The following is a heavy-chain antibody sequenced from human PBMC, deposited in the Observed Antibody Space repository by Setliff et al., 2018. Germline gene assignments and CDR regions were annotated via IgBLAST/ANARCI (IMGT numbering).Heavy chain of an antibody. D-gene: IGHD1-26*01. CDR1: GASITSGGFY. Sequence: SETLYLTCSVSGASITSGGFYWTWIRQPAGKGLEWIGHISPSGSTTYTPSVKSRVTISLDTSKNHFSLKLDSVTAADTALYYCARSPSSGAYWNPRPFYSDYWARGTLVTVSS. CDR3: ARSPSSGAYWNPRPFYSDY. CDR2: ISPSGST. J-gene: IGHJ4*02. V-gene: IGHV4-61*09.